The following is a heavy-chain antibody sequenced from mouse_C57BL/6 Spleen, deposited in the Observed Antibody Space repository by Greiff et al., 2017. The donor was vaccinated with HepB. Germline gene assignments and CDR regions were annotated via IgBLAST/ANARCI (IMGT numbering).Heavy chain of an antibody. CDR2: IHPNSGST. J-gene: IGHJ1*03. CDR3: ARLAITTVVATRYFDV. V-gene: IGHV1-64*01. CDR1: GYTFTSYW. Sequence: QVQLQQPGAELVKPGASVKLSCKASGYTFTSYWMHWVKQRPGQGLEWIGMIHPNSGSTNYNEKFKSKATLTVDKSSSTAYMQLSSLTSEDSAVYYCARLAITTVVATRYFDVWGTGTTVTVSS. D-gene: IGHD1-1*01.